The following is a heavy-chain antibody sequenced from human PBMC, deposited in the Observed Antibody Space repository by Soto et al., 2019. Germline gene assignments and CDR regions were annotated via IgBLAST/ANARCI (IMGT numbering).Heavy chain of an antibody. D-gene: IGHD3-10*01. V-gene: IGHV1-69*09. CDR1: AGTFSSYT. CDR2: VIPILGMT. J-gene: IGHJ4*02. Sequence: QLQLAQSGAEIKKPGSSVKVSCKPSAGTFSSYTISWVRQAPGQGLEWMGGVIPILGMTYYSQKFHDRLTITADQSAITASMEATSLTSEDTAVYFRTAGVAGPRTFDSGGQGPLVTFSS. CDR3: TAGVAGPRTFDS.